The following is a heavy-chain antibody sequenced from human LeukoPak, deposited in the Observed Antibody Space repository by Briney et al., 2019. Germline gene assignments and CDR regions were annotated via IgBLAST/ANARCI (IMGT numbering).Heavy chain of an antibody. D-gene: IGHD4-17*01. CDR1: GFLFSSYE. J-gene: IGHJ3*02. CDR2: ISYDGNKK. V-gene: IGHV3-30-3*02. CDR3: AKPFRGNGDFFSFDI. Sequence: PGGSLRLSCTASGFLFSSYEIHWGRQAPGKGLEWVAVISYDGNKKQYADSVKGRFTISRDNSKNTLYLQMNSLRAGDTAIYYCAKPFRGNGDFFSFDIWGQGTMVTV.